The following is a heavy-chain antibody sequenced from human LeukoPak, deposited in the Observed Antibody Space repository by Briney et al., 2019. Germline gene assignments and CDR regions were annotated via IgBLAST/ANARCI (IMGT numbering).Heavy chain of an antibody. CDR1: GYSISSGRY. CDR3: ARSLSTAGIDY. Sequence: SETLSLTCAVSGYSISSGRYWGWILQPPGKGLEWIGSIYHSGSTYYNPSLKSRVTISVDTSKNQFSLNLRSVTAADTAVYYCARSLSTAGIDYWGQGTLVTVSS. V-gene: IGHV4-38-2*01. D-gene: IGHD2-2*01. CDR2: IYHSGST. J-gene: IGHJ4*02.